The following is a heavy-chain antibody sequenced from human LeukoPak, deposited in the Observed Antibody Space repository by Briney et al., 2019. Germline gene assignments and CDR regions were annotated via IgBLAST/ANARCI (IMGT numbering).Heavy chain of an antibody. J-gene: IGHJ4*02. CDR1: TFIFSDYA. CDR3: AKSGFGEGWYYFDY. Sequence: GGSLRLSCAASTFIFSDYAMTWVRQAPGKGLEWVSAISGSGGSTYYADSVKGRFTISRDNSKNTLYLQMNSLRAEDTAVYYCAKSGFGEGWYYFDYWGQGTLVTVSS. V-gene: IGHV3-23*01. D-gene: IGHD3-10*01. CDR2: ISGSGGST.